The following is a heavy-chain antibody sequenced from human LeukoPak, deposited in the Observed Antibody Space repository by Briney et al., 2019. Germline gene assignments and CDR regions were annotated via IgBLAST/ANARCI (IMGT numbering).Heavy chain of an antibody. Sequence: GASVKVSCKASGYTFTSYDINWVRQATGQGLEWMGWMNPNSGNTGYAQKFQGRVTMTRNTSISTAYMELSSLRSEDTAVYYCARVKVMTIFGVVIPLNYGMDVWGQGTTVTVS. V-gene: IGHV1-8*01. CDR2: MNPNSGNT. J-gene: IGHJ6*02. CDR3: ARVKVMTIFGVVIPLNYGMDV. CDR1: GYTFTSYD. D-gene: IGHD3-3*01.